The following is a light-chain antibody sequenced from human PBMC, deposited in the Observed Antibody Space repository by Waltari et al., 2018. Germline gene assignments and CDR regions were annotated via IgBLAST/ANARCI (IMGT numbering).Light chain of an antibody. J-gene: IGKJ2*01. Sequence: EVVLTQSPATLSLSPGERATLSCRASQSVSSYLAWYQQKPGQAPRLLIYDASNRATGVPARFGGSGSGTDITLTISSLEPEDFAVYYCQHRNNWPPTFGQGTKLEIK. V-gene: IGKV3-11*01. CDR1: QSVSSY. CDR3: QHRNNWPPT. CDR2: DAS.